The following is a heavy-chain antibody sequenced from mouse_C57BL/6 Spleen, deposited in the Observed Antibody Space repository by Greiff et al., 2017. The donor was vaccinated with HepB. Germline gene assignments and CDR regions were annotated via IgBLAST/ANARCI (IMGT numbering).Heavy chain of an antibody. D-gene: IGHD2-3*01. CDR1: GYTFTSYW. CDR2: INPSSGYT. J-gene: IGHJ4*01. V-gene: IGHV1-7*01. CDR3: ARYGYYGFYYAMDY. Sequence: VQLQQSGAELAKPGASVKLSCKASGYTFTSYWMHWVKQRPGQGLEWIGYINPSSGYTKYNQKFKDKATLTADKSYSTAYIQLSSLTYEDSAVYYCARYGYYGFYYAMDYWGQGTSVSVSS.